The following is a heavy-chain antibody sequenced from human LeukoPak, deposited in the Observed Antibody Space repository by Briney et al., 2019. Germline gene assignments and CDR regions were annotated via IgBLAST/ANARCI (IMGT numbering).Heavy chain of an antibody. Sequence: GASVKVSCKASGYTFTSYDINWVRQATGQGLEWMGWINPNSGGTNYAQKFQGRVTMTRDTSISTAYMELSRLRSDDTAVYYCARVKGRLRYFDWPYDAFDIWGQGTMVTVSS. CDR1: GYTFTSYD. D-gene: IGHD3-9*01. J-gene: IGHJ3*02. CDR3: ARVKGRLRYFDWPYDAFDI. V-gene: IGHV1-2*02. CDR2: INPNSGGT.